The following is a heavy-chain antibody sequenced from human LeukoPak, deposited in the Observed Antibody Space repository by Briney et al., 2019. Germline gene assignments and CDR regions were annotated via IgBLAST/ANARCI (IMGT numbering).Heavy chain of an antibody. CDR3: ARYFDWPWAFDI. J-gene: IGHJ3*02. CDR1: GGSISSSSNY. CDR2: IYYSGTT. Sequence: SETLSLTCTVSGGSISSSSNYWGWIRQSPGKGLEWIGRIYYSGTTYYSPSLKSRVTMSVDTSNNQFSLKLSSVTAADTAVYYCARYFDWPWAFDIWGQGRMVTVSS. V-gene: IGHV4-39*01. D-gene: IGHD3-9*01.